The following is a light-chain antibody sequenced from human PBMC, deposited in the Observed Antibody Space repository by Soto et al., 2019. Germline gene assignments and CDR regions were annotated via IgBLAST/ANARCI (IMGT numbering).Light chain of an antibody. CDR2: EVS. V-gene: IGLV2-14*01. CDR3: SSYTSSSTLV. J-gene: IGLJ1*01. CDR1: SSDVGGYNY. Sequence: QSALTQPASVSGSPGQSITTSCTGTSSDVGGYNYVSWYQQHPGKAPKLMIYEVSNRPSGVSNRFSGSKSGNTASLTISGRQAEDEADYYCSSYTSSSTLVFGTGTKLTVL.